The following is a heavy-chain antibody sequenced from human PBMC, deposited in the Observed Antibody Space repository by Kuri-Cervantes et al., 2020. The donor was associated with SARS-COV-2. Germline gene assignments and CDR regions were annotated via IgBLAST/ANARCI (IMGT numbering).Heavy chain of an antibody. J-gene: IGHJ4*02. D-gene: IGHD2-21*01. CDR1: GNTFSGHW. CDR3: VRDGDHWNFDY. Sequence: LALVCASSGNTFSGHWVHGVRQAPGKGLVWVSRINPDGSYTNNADSVKGRFTLYRDNAKHMLFLQMNSLRAEDTAVYYCVRDGDHWNFDYWGQGTLVTVSS. V-gene: IGHV3-74*01. CDR2: INPDGSYT.